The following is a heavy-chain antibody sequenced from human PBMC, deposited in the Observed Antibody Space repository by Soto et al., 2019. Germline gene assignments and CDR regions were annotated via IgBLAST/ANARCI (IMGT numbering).Heavy chain of an antibody. CDR3: ARHGFGPLHGLVDV. V-gene: IGHV4-59*08. D-gene: IGHD3-10*01. CDR2: IQYNGYS. J-gene: IGHJ6*02. CDR1: GGSITNYY. Sequence: QVQLQESGPGLVKPSETLSLTCTVSGGSITNYYCSWFRQPPGKVLEWIGYIQYNGYSAYNLSLKRRVTMSMDKSKTKSSLMVESMTATDTAVYYCARHGFGPLHGLVDVWGQGTTVIVSS.